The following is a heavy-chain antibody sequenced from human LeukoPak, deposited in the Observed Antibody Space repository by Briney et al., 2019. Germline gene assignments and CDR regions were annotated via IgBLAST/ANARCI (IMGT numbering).Heavy chain of an antibody. Sequence: GGSLRLSCVASGFTFRSYGMYWVRQSPGKGLEWVSAISGSGGSTYYADSVKGRFTISRDNSKNTLYLQMNSLRAEDTAVYYCAKSRGIVPAASFDYWGQGTLVTVSS. J-gene: IGHJ4*02. CDR2: ISGSGGST. V-gene: IGHV3-23*01. D-gene: IGHD2-2*01. CDR1: GFTFRSYG. CDR3: AKSRGIVPAASFDY.